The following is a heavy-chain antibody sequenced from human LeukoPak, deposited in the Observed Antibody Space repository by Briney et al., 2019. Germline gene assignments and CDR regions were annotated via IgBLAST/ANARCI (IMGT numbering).Heavy chain of an antibody. CDR1: GGTFSSYA. Sequence: ASVKVSCKASGGTFSSYAISWVRQAPGQGLEWMGGIIPIFGTANYAQKFQGRVTITADESTSTAYMELSSLRSEDTAVYYCASPSGAFENLWSGYYSKPASYGMDVWGQGTTVTVSS. D-gene: IGHD3-3*01. V-gene: IGHV1-69*13. CDR3: ASPSGAFENLWSGYYSKPASYGMDV. J-gene: IGHJ6*02. CDR2: IIPIFGTA.